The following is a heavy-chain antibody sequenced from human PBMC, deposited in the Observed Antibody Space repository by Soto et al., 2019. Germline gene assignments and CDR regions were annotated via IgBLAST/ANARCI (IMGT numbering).Heavy chain of an antibody. V-gene: IGHV4-59*12. CDR3: ARGIPLWPITYYFDY. CDR1: GGSISRYY. CDR2: IYYSGST. D-gene: IGHD5-18*01. Sequence: SDTLSFTCTLSGGSISRYYRSWLREPPRNRQEWIGYIYYSGSTNYNPSLKSRVTISVDTSKNQFSLKLSSVTAADTAVYYCARGIPLWPITYYFDYWGQGTLVTVSS. J-gene: IGHJ4*02.